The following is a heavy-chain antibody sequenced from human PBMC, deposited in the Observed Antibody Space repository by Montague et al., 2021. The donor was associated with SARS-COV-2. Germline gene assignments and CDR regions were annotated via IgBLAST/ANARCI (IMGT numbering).Heavy chain of an antibody. Sequence: SETRSLTCAVYGESVSGFYWGWIRQPPGEGLEWLGEINHSGSPNYNPPLKSRVTMSLDTSKNQFSLKLSSVTAADTAVYFCARGFRTVEMPTISFDYWGQGTLVTVSS. CDR3: ARGFRTVEMPTISFDY. J-gene: IGHJ4*02. V-gene: IGHV4-34*01. D-gene: IGHD5-24*01. CDR1: GESVSGFY. CDR2: INHSGSP.